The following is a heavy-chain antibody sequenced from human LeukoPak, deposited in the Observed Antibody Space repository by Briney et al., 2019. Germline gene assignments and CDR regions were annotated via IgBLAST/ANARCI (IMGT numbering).Heavy chain of an antibody. CDR2: IYYSGST. CDR1: GGSISSYY. CDR3: ARMRPAVRDFDY. V-gene: IGHV4-59*01. Sequence: SETLSLTWTVSGGSISSYYWSWIRQPPGKGLEWIGYIYYSGSTNYNPSLKSRVTISVDTSKNQFSLKLSSVTAADTAVYYCARMRPAVRDFDYWGQGTLVTVSS. D-gene: IGHD4-17*01. J-gene: IGHJ4*02.